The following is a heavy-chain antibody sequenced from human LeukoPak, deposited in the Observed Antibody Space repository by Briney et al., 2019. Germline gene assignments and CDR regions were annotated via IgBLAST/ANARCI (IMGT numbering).Heavy chain of an antibody. CDR2: INPYNGNT. CDR1: GYTFSSYG. J-gene: IGHJ4*02. CDR3: ARGWAGTAMGDF. D-gene: IGHD5-18*01. Sequence: ASVKVSCKASGYTFSSYGISWVRQAPGRGLEWMGWINPYNGNTDYAQMFQGKVTMTTDTSTSTAYMELRSLTSDDTAVYYCARGWAGTAMGDFWGQGTLLTVSS. V-gene: IGHV1-18*01.